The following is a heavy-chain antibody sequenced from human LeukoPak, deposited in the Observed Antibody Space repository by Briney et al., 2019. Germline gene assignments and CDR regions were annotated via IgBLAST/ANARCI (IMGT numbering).Heavy chain of an antibody. D-gene: IGHD3-9*01. V-gene: IGHV4-39*07. Sequence: SETLSLTCTVSGGSISSSRYYWGWIRQPPGKGLEWIGSIYYSGSTYYNPSLKSRVTISVDTSKNQFSLKLSSVTAADTAVYYCARAVHDILTGPGNWFDPWGQGTLVTVSS. CDR3: ARAVHDILTGPGNWFDP. CDR2: IYYSGST. J-gene: IGHJ5*02. CDR1: GGSISSSRYY.